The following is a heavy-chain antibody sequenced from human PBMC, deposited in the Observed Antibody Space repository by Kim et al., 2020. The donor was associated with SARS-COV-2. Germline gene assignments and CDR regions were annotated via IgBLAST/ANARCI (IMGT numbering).Heavy chain of an antibody. CDR2: IIPIFGTA. J-gene: IGHJ3*02. CDR1: GGTFSSYA. CDR3: ASTYSSGWDAFDI. D-gene: IGHD6-19*01. Sequence: SVKVSCKASGGTFSSYAISWVRQAPGQGLEWMGGIIPIFGTANYAQKFQGRVTITADESTSTAYMELSSLRSEDTAVYYCASTYSSGWDAFDIWGQGTMVTVSS. V-gene: IGHV1-69*13.